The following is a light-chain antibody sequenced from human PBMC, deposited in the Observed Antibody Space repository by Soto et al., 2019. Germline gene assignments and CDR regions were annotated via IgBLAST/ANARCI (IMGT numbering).Light chain of an antibody. CDR1: SSNIGAGYD. V-gene: IGLV1-40*01. Sequence: QSVLTQPPSVSGAPGQRVTISCTGSSSNIGAGYDVHWYQQLPGTAPKLLIYGNSNRPSGVPDRFSGSKSGTSASLAISGLRAEYEADYYCQAYDGSLSGSVFGGGSRLTVL. CDR2: GNS. J-gene: IGLJ3*02. CDR3: QAYDGSLSGSV.